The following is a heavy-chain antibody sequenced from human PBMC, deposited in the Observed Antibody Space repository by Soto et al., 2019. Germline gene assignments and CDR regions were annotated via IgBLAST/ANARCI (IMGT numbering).Heavy chain of an antibody. CDR1: GYTFTSYG. D-gene: IGHD6-19*01. J-gene: IGHJ5*02. CDR3: ARDLIIDGSGWPRNSNWFDP. Sequence: GASGKVSCKASGYTFTSYGISWVRQAPGQGLEWMGWISGYNGNTKYPQKLQGRVTMTTDTSTTTAYMELRSLTSDDTAVYYCARDLIIDGSGWPRNSNWFDPWGQGTLVTVSS. V-gene: IGHV1-18*01. CDR2: ISGYNGNT.